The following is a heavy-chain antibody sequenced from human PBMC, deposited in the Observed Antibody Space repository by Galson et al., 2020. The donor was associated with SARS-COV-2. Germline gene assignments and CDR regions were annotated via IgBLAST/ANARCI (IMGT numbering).Heavy chain of an antibody. CDR2: FSDLGGTT. J-gene: IGHJ4*02. Sequence: GGSLRLSCAVSGFSLNTWAVNWLRQAPGRGLEWASVFSDLGGTTAYADSVRGRFTVSRDGSKETVYLQMNSLRGEDTAVYYCAKYDQRGWEGRWGQGTLVTVSS. CDR1: GFSLNTWA. D-gene: IGHD1-26*01. CDR3: AKYDQRGWEGR. V-gene: IGHV3-23*01.